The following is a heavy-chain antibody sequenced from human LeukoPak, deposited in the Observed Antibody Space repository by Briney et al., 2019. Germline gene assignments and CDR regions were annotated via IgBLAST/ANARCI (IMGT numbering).Heavy chain of an antibody. D-gene: IGHD6-13*01. CDR1: GYSISSGYY. CDR3: ARVAGGSSSWYYFDY. V-gene: IGHV4-38-2*02. CDR2: IYHSGST. J-gene: IGHJ4*02. Sequence: KASETLSLTCTVSGYSISSGYYWGWIRQPPGKGLEWIGSIYHSGSTYYNPSLKSRVTISVDTSKNQFSLKLSSVTAADTAVYYCARVAGGSSSWYYFDYWGQGTLVTVSS.